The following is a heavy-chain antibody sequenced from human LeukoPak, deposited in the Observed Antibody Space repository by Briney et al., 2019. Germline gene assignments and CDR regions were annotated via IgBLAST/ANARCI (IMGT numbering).Heavy chain of an antibody. CDR2: ISAYNGNT. D-gene: IGHD6-19*01. J-gene: IGHJ4*02. Sequence: VALVKVSCKASGYTFTSYGISWVRQAPGQGLEWMGWISAYNGNTNYAQKLQGRVTMTTDTSTSTAYMELRSLRSDDTAVYYCARDYEGIAVAGRLDYWGQGTLVTVSS. CDR3: ARDYEGIAVAGRLDY. V-gene: IGHV1-18*01. CDR1: GYTFTSYG.